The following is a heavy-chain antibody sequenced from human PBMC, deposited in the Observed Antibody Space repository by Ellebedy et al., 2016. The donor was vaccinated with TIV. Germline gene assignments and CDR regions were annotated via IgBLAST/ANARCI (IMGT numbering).Heavy chain of an antibody. Sequence: GESLKISCVASGFAFRTFDMSWVRQAPGKGLEWVSVILGRDGTTHTAASVRGRFTIFKDNSKNTLYLQMNSLRAEDTATYHCTKGAWLDSWGQGTLVTVSS. J-gene: IGHJ4*02. V-gene: IGHV3-23*01. CDR2: ILGRDGTT. CDR3: TKGAWLDS. CDR1: GFAFRTFD.